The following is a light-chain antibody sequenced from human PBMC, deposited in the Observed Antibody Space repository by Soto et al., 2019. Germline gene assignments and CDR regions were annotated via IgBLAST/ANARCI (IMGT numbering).Light chain of an antibody. CDR3: QTWGTGIQV. J-gene: IGLJ2*01. CDR2: LNSDGSH. Sequence: QPVLTQSPSASASLGASVKLTCTLSSGHSSYAIAWHQQQPEKGPRYLMKLNSDGSHSKGDGIPDRFSGSISGAERYLTISCLQSEDEADYYCQTWGTGIQVFGRGTKLTVL. V-gene: IGLV4-69*01. CDR1: SGHSSYA.